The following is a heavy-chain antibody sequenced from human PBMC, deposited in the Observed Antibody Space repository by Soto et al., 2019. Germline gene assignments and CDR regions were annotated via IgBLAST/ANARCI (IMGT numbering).Heavy chain of an antibody. CDR2: IIPIFGTA. J-gene: IGHJ4*02. CDR3: ASPMTTVPINPSQSPPFDY. V-gene: IGHV1-69*12. CDR1: GGTFSSYA. Sequence: QVQLVQSGAEVKKPGSSVKVSCNASGGTFSSYAISWVRQAPGQGLEWMGGIIPIFGTANYAQKFQGRVTITADQSTSTAYMELSSLRSEDTAVYYCASPMTTVPINPSQSPPFDYWGQGTLVTVSS. D-gene: IGHD4-17*01.